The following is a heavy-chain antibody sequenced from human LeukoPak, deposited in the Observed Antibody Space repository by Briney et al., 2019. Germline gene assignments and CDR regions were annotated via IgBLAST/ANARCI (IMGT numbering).Heavy chain of an antibody. J-gene: IGHJ6*02. V-gene: IGHV3-30-3*01. D-gene: IGHD3-10*01. CDR3: ARVLGSGSDYYYGMDV. CDR2: ISYDGSNK. Sequence: GGSLRLSCAASGFTFSSYAMHWVRQAPGKGLEWVAVISYDGSNKYYADSVKGRFTISRDNSKNTLYLQMNSLRAEDTAVYYCARVLGSGSDYYYGMDVWGQGTTVTVSS. CDR1: GFTFSSYA.